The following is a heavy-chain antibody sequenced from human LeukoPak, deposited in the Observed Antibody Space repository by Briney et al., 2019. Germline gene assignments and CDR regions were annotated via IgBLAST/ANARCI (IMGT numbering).Heavy chain of an antibody. CDR3: ARGPWCSSTSCYGWFDP. Sequence: TSETLSLTCTLSGRSISSYYWRWLRQPAGKGLEWIGRIYTSGSTNYNPSLKSRVNMSVDTSKNQFSLKLSSVTAADTAVYYCARGPWCSSTSCYGWFDPWGQGTLVTVSS. V-gene: IGHV4-4*07. J-gene: IGHJ5*02. CDR1: GRSISSYY. CDR2: IYTSGST. D-gene: IGHD2-2*01.